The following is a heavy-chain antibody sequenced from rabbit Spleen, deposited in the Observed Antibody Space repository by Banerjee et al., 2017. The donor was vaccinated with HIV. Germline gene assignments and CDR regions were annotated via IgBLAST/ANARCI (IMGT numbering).Heavy chain of an antibody. CDR3: ARHHTL. CDR1: GFSLSGSYY. V-gene: IGHV1S45*01. CDR2: IYTGNGGT. J-gene: IGHJ4*01. Sequence: QEQLVESGGGLVQPGGSLTLSCKASGFSLSGSYYMYWVRQAPGKGLEWIGCIYTGNGGTNYASWAKGRFTISKTSSTTVTLQMTSLTAADTATYFCARHHTLWGPGTLVTVS.